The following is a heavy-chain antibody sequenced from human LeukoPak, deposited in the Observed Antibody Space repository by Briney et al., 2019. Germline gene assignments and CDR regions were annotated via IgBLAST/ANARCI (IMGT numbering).Heavy chain of an antibody. Sequence: GGSLRLSCAASGFTFSSYGMHWVRQAPGKGLEWVAVMWYDGSNKYYADSVKGRFTISRDNSKNTLYLQMNSLRAEDTAVYYCARESQIVVVPAAIRWFDPWGQGTLVTVSS. V-gene: IGHV3-33*01. J-gene: IGHJ5*02. CDR1: GFTFSSYG. CDR2: MWYDGSNK. D-gene: IGHD2-2*02. CDR3: ARESQIVVVPAAIRWFDP.